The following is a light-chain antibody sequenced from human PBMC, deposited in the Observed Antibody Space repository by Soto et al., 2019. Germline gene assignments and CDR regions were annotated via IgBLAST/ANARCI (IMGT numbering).Light chain of an antibody. Sequence: EIVMTQSPATLSVSPGERATLSCRASQSVSSLLAWYQQKPGQAPRLLIYGASTRATGIPARFSGSGSGTEVPLTISSLQSEDFAVYYCQQYNNWPPMYTFGQGTKLEIK. CDR2: GAS. J-gene: IGKJ2*01. CDR3: QQYNNWPPMYT. CDR1: QSVSSL. V-gene: IGKV3-15*01.